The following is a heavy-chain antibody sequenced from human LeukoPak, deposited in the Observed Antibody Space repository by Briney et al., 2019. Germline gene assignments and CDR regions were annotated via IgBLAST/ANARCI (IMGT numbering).Heavy chain of an antibody. CDR1: GGSISSYY. CDR3: AREPSPDYYGSGSYSEGWFDP. J-gene: IGHJ5*02. Sequence: SETLFLTCTVSGGSISSYYWSWIRQPPGKGREWIGYIYYSGSTNYNPSLKSRVTISVDTSKNQFSLKLSSVTAADTAVYCCAREPSPDYYGSGSYSEGWFDPWGQGTLVTVSS. CDR2: IYYSGST. D-gene: IGHD3-10*01. V-gene: IGHV4-59*01.